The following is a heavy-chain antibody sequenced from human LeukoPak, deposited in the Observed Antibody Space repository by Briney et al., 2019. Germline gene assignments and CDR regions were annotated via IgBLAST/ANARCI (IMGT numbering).Heavy chain of an antibody. Sequence: TGGSLRLSCAASGFTFSSYAMHWVRQAPGEGLEYVSAISSNGGSTYYANSVKGRFTISRDNSKNTLYLQMGSPRAEDMAVYYCARDTPEMAFDIWGQGTMVTVSS. D-gene: IGHD2-2*01. CDR3: ARDTPEMAFDI. J-gene: IGHJ3*02. CDR2: ISSNGGST. CDR1: GFTFSSYA. V-gene: IGHV3-64*01.